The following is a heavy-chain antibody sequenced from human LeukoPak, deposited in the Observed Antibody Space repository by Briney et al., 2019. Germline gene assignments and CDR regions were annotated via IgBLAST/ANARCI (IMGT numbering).Heavy chain of an antibody. CDR2: ISGSGDYT. Sequence: GGSLRLSCAASGFTFSSYAMSWVRQAPGKGLEWVSTISGSGDYTYYADSVKGRFTISRDNSKNTLYLQMNSLRAEDAGVYYCAKVTYGSGTYGAFDSWGQGTLVTVSS. J-gene: IGHJ4*02. CDR1: GFTFSSYA. CDR3: AKVTYGSGTYGAFDS. V-gene: IGHV3-23*01. D-gene: IGHD3-10*01.